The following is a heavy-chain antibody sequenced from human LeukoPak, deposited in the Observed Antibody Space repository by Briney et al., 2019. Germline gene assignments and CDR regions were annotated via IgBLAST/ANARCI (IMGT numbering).Heavy chain of an antibody. J-gene: IGHJ6*02. D-gene: IGHD2-15*01. CDR2: ISWNSGSI. CDR1: GFTFDDYA. CDR3: AKDGGYCSGGSCYYGMDV. V-gene: IGHV3-9*01. Sequence: PGGSLRLSCATSGFTFDDYAMHWVRQAPGKGLEWVSGISWNSGSIGYADSVKGRFTISRDNAKNSLYLQMNSLRAEDTALYYCAKDGGYCSGGSCYYGMDVWGQGTTVTVSS.